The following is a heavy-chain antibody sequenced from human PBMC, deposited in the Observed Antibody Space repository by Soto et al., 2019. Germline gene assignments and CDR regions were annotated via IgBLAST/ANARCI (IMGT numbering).Heavy chain of an antibody. CDR3: ARLRIEGTTYDALDI. CDR2: IYYSGST. CDR1: GGSISSSTYY. J-gene: IGHJ3*02. D-gene: IGHD1-26*01. Sequence: SETLSLTCTVSGGSISSSTYYWGWFRQPPGKGLEWIGSIYYSGSTYSNPSLKSRVTISVDTSKNQFSLQLSSVTAADTAVYYCARLRIEGTTYDALDIWGQGTMVTVSS. V-gene: IGHV4-39*01.